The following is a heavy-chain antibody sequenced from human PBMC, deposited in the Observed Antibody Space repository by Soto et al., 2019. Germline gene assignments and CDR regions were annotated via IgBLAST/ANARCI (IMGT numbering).Heavy chain of an antibody. J-gene: IGHJ3*02. CDR1: GNTFINYY. CDR3: ARARLTAAFDI. Sequence: QVQLVQSGAEVEKPGASVKISCKASGNTFINYYIHWVRQAPGQGLEWMGIINPSGGSTSLAPNFQGRVTMTRDTSTSTIYMELSSLRSDDTAVYYCARARLTAAFDIWGQGTRVTVSS. D-gene: IGHD3-9*01. CDR2: INPSGGST. V-gene: IGHV1-46*01.